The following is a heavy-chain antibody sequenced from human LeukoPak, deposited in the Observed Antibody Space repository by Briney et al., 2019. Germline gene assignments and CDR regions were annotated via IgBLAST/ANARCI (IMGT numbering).Heavy chain of an antibody. CDR1: GYAFTGYY. Sequence: ASVKVSCKASGYAFTGYYMHWVRQAPGQGLEWVGWINPNNGVTTYAQKFQGRVTMTRNTSISTAYMELSSLRSEDTAVYYCARSKRIYGSGKGGFDPWGQGTLVTVSS. CDR3: ARSKRIYGSGKGGFDP. V-gene: IGHV1-2*02. D-gene: IGHD3-10*01. J-gene: IGHJ5*02. CDR2: INPNNGVT.